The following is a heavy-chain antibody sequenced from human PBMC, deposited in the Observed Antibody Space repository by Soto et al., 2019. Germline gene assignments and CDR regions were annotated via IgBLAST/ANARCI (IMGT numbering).Heavy chain of an antibody. V-gene: IGHV4-59*01. CDR1: AGSISGSY. D-gene: IGHD6-19*01. CDR3: ARSVAVPGAHIDY. J-gene: IGHJ4*02. Sequence: SQTLSLTCRLDAGSISGSYWSWIRQSPGKGLEWFGYVYYTRSTNYRPSHRRRVSISVDTSKNEFSLRLSSVTAADTAVYFCARSVAVPGAHIDYWGQGTQVTVSS. CDR2: VYYTRST.